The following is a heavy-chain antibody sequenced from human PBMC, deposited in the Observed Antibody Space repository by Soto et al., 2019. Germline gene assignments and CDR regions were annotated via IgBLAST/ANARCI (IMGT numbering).Heavy chain of an antibody. CDR1: GGSFSGYY. D-gene: IGHD3-16*01. CDR3: ARSGFGDAFDI. Sequence: TLSLTCAVYGGSFSGYYWSWIRQPPGKGLEWIGEINHSGSTNYNPSLKSRVTISVDTSKNQFSLKLSSVTAADTAVYYCARSGFGDAFDIWGQGTMVTVSS. J-gene: IGHJ3*02. CDR2: INHSGST. V-gene: IGHV4-34*01.